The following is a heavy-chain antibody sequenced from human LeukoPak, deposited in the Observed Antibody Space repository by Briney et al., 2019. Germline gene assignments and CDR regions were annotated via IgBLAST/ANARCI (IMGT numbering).Heavy chain of an antibody. CDR2: IVGSDGST. CDR1: GFTFSNYA. Sequence: GGSLRLSCAASGFTFSNYAMSWVRQAPGKGLEWVSAIVGSDGSTYYADSVKGRFSISRDNSKNTLFLQMNSLRVEDTALYYCSKWGDYDVLTGYYVSDFWGQGTLVTVSS. V-gene: IGHV3-23*01. CDR3: SKWGDYDVLTGYYVSDF. J-gene: IGHJ4*02. D-gene: IGHD3-9*01.